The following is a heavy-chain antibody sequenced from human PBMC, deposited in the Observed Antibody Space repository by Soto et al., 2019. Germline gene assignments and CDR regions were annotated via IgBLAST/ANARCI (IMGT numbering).Heavy chain of an antibody. V-gene: IGHV1-69*08. CDR1: GGTFSSYT. J-gene: IGHJ4*02. CDR2: IIPILGIA. Sequence: QVQLVQSGAEVKKPGSSVMVSCKASGGTFSSYTISWVRQAPGQGLEWMGRIIPILGIANYAQKFQGRVTITADKSTSTAYMELSSLRSEDTAVYYCARDPGYYDSSGYYPTFDYWGQGTLVTVSS. CDR3: ARDPGYYDSSGYYPTFDY. D-gene: IGHD3-22*01.